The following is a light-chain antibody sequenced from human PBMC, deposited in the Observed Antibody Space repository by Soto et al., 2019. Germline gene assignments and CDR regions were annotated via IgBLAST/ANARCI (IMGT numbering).Light chain of an antibody. CDR2: GAS. J-gene: IGKJ1*01. CDR3: QQDYNLPWT. V-gene: IGKV3D-7*01. CDR1: QSVSSSY. Sequence: PGERVTLSCRASQSVSSSYLTWYQQKPGHAPRLLIYGASTRATGIPARFSGSGSGTDFTLTISSLQPEDVAVYYCQQDYNLPWTFGQGTKVEIK.